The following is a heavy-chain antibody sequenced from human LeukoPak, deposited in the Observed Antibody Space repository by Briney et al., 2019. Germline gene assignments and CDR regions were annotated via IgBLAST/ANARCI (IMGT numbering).Heavy chain of an antibody. CDR1: GGSISSSSYY. V-gene: IGHV4-39*01. J-gene: IGHJ4*02. CDR3: ARNPIGLVTGWFGELLIDY. CDR2: IYYSGST. Sequence: SETLSLTCTVSGGSISSSSYYWGWIRQPPGKGLEWIGSIYYSGSTYYNPSLKSRVTISVDTSKNQFSLKLSSVTAADTAVYYCARNPIGLVTGWFGELLIDYWGQGTLVTVSS. D-gene: IGHD3-10*01.